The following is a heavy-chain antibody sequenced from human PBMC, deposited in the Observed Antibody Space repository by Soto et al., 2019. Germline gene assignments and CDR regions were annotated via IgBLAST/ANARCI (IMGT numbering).Heavy chain of an antibody. CDR1: GGTFSSYS. Sequence: SVNVSCKSSGGTFSSYSISWVRQAPGQGLECMGWIIPIFGTANYAQKFQGRVTITADESTSTAYMELSSLRSEDTAVYYCARGPRSPVDHYYGSGSLRSHDAFDIWGQGTMVTVSS. V-gene: IGHV1-69*13. D-gene: IGHD3-10*01. CDR2: IIPIFGTA. J-gene: IGHJ3*02. CDR3: ARGPRSPVDHYYGSGSLRSHDAFDI.